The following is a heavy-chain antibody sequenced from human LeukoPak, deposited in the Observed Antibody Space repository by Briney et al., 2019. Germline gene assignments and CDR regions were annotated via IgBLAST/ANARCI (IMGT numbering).Heavy chain of an antibody. J-gene: IGHJ5*02. CDR1: GYTFTGYY. CDR3: ARDRYGSGSYKGKYNWFDP. CDR2: INPNSGGT. V-gene: IGHV1-2*04. Sequence: GASVKVSCKASGYTFTGYYMHWVRQAPGQGLEWMGWINPNSGGTNYAQKFQGWVTMTRDTSISTAYMELSRLRSDDTAVYYCARDRYGSGSYKGKYNWFDPWGQGTLVTVSS. D-gene: IGHD3-10*01.